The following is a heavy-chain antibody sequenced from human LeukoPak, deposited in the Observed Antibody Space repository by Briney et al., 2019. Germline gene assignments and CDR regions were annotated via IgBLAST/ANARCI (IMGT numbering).Heavy chain of an antibody. J-gene: IGHJ4*02. CDR3: ARYRCSSTSCFVDY. D-gene: IGHD2-2*01. Sequence: GGSLRLSCAASGFTFSSYWMSWVRQAPGKGLEWVANVKEDGSEQNHVDSVKGRLTLSRDNARNSLFLQMSSLRAEDMAVYYCARYRCSSTSCFVDYWGQGTLVTVSS. V-gene: IGHV3-7*01. CDR2: VKEDGSEQ. CDR1: GFTFSSYW.